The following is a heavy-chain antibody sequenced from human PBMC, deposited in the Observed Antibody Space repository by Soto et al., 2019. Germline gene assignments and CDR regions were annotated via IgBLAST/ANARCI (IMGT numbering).Heavy chain of an antibody. CDR3: GKENWAKPDS. J-gene: IGHJ4*02. V-gene: IGHV3-11*01. Sequence: LVESGGALVKPGGSLRLSCAASGLIFRDWFMSCIRQAPGKGLERISYISKDSGRATRYADSVKGRFTISRDNAKNSLFLQMNNLTVEDTAVYYCGKENWAKPDSWGQGTLVTASS. D-gene: IGHD7-27*01. CDR1: GLIFRDWF. CDR2: ISKDSGRAT.